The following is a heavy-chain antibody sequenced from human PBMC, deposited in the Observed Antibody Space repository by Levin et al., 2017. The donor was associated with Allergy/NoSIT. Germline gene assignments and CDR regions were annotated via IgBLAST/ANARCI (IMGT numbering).Heavy chain of an antibody. CDR1: GFTFNNYA. CDR3: ARESYSSTWSAYYYYYGMDV. D-gene: IGHD6-13*01. Sequence: GGSLRLSCAASGFTFNNYAMHWVRQAPGKGLEWVAVLSYDGSNKYYADSVKGRFTISRDNSKNTLYLQMNSLRAEDTAVYYCARESYSSTWSAYYYYYGMDVWGQGTTVTVSS. CDR2: LSYDGSNK. V-gene: IGHV3-30*04. J-gene: IGHJ6*02.